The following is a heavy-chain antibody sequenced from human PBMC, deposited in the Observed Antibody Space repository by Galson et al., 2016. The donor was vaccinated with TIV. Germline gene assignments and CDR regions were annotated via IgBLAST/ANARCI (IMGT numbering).Heavy chain of an antibody. Sequence: TLSLTCAVFGGSISNGDYYWSWIRQPPGKGLEWIGYIYYSGSTKINPSLKSRLTMSVDRSRNQFSLSLYSVTAADTAVYFCARDAGTCYHAFDVWGQGAMVTVSS. D-gene: IGHD2/OR15-2a*01. CDR2: IYYSGST. CDR1: GGSISNGDYY. CDR3: ARDAGTCYHAFDV. V-gene: IGHV4-30-4*01. J-gene: IGHJ3*01.